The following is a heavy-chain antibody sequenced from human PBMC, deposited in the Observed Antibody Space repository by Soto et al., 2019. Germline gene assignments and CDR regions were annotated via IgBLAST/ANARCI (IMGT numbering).Heavy chain of an antibody. CDR1: GGSISSSNW. CDR2: IYHSGST. Sequence: SETLSLTCAASGGSISSSNWWSWVRQPPGKGLEWIGEIYHSGSTNYNPSLKSRVTISVDKSKNQFSLKLSSVTAADTAVYYCARGYYDSSGYYPPFYDYYYGMDVWGQGTTVTVSS. V-gene: IGHV4-4*02. D-gene: IGHD3-22*01. CDR3: ARGYYDSSGYYPPFYDYYYGMDV. J-gene: IGHJ6*02.